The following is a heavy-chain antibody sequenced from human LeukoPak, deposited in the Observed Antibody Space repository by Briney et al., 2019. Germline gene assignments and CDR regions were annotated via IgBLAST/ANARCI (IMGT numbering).Heavy chain of an antibody. D-gene: IGHD3-9*01. J-gene: IGHJ4*02. CDR3: ARGFVLRYFDWFSYFDH. CDR1: GGSFSGYY. Sequence: SETLSLTCAVYGGSFSGYYWSWIRQPPGKGLEWIGEINHSGSTNYNPSLKSRVTISVDTSKNQFSLKLSSVTAADTAVYYCARGFVLRYFDWFSYFDHWGQGTLVTVSS. CDR2: INHSGST. V-gene: IGHV4-34*01.